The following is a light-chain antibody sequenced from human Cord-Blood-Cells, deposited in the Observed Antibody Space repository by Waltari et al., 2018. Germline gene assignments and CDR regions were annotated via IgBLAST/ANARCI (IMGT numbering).Light chain of an antibody. V-gene: IGLV3-9*01. CDR2: RDS. Sequence: SYELTQPLSVSVALGQTARITCGGNNIGSKKGHWYQQKPGQAPVLVIYRDSNRPSGIPERFPGSNSGNTATLTISRAQAGDEADYYCQVWDSSTAVFGTGTKVTVL. CDR3: QVWDSSTAV. J-gene: IGLJ1*01. CDR1: NIGSKK.